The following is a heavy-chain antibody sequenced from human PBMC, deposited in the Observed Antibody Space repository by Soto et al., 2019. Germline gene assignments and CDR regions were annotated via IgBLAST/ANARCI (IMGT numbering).Heavy chain of an antibody. V-gene: IGHV3-13*01. CDR1: GFTFSSYD. J-gene: IGHJ4*02. Sequence: EVQLVESGGGLVQPGGSLRLSCAASGFTFSSYDMHWVRQATGKGLEWVSAIGTAGDTYYPGSVKGRFTISRENAKNSLYLQMNSLRAGDTAVYYCARGINMVRGVIIDYFDYCGQGTLVTVSS. CDR2: IGTAGDT. D-gene: IGHD3-10*01. CDR3: ARGINMVRGVIIDYFDY.